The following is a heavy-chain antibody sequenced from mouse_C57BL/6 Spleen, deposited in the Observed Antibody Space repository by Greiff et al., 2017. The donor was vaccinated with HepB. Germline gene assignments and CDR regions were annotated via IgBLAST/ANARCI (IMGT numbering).Heavy chain of an antibody. J-gene: IGHJ1*03. V-gene: IGHV1-59*01. Sequence: QVQLQQSGAELVRPGTSVKLSCKASGYTFTSYWMHWVKQRPGQGLEWIGVIDPSDSYTNYNQKLKGKATLTVDTSSSTAYMQLSSLTSEDSAVYYCARAPYGSSPGYFDVWGTGTTVTVSS. CDR1: GYTFTSYW. CDR2: IDPSDSYT. CDR3: ARAPYGSSPGYFDV. D-gene: IGHD1-1*01.